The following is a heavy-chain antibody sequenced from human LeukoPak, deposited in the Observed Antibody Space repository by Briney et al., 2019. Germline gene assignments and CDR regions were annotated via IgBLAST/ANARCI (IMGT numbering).Heavy chain of an antibody. Sequence: GGSLRLSCAASEFTISSNYMSWVRQAPGKGLEWVSVIYRDGGTSHADSVKGRFTISRDNSKNTVYLQMNSLRAEDTAVYYCARDASGSGSYQALLFEYWGQGTLVTVSS. D-gene: IGHD3-10*01. V-gene: IGHV3-53*01. CDR1: EFTISSNY. J-gene: IGHJ4*02. CDR2: IYRDGGT. CDR3: ARDASGSGSYQALLFEY.